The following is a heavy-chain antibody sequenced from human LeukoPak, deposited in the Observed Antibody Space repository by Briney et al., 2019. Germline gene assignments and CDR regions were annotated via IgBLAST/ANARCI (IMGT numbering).Heavy chain of an antibody. D-gene: IGHD3-10*01. CDR2: INWNGGST. Sequence: GGSLRLSCAASGFTFDDYGMSWVRQAPGKGLEWVSGINWNGGSTGYADSVKGRFTVSRDNAKNSLYLQMNSLRAEDTALYYCARDWFGELQFDYWGQGTLVTVSS. CDR1: GFTFDDYG. V-gene: IGHV3-20*04. J-gene: IGHJ4*02. CDR3: ARDWFGELQFDY.